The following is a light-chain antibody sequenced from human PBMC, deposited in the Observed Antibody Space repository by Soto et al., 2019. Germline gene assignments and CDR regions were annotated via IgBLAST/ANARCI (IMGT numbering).Light chain of an antibody. CDR1: QSVSSY. J-gene: IGKJ4*01. Sequence: EIVLTQSPATLSLSPGERATLSCRASQSVSSYLAWYQQKPGQAPRLLIYDASNRATGIPARFSGSVSGTDFTLTISSLEPEDFAVYYCQRRSNWPPTFGGGTKVEIK. V-gene: IGKV3-11*01. CDR2: DAS. CDR3: QRRSNWPPT.